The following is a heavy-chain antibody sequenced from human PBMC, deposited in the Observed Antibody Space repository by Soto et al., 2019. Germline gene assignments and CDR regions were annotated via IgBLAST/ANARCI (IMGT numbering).Heavy chain of an antibody. CDR2: INHSGST. V-gene: IGHV4-34*01. Sequence: ETLSLTCAVYGGSFRGYYWSWIRQPPGKGLEWIGEINHSGSTNYNPSLKSRVTISVDTSKNQFSLKLSSVTAADTAVYYCARALSYYYYMDVWGKGTTVTVSS. J-gene: IGHJ6*03. CDR1: GGSFRGYY. CDR3: ARALSYYYYMDV.